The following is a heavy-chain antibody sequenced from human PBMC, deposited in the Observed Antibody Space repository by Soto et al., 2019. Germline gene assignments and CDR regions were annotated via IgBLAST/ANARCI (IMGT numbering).Heavy chain of an antibody. J-gene: IGHJ4*02. CDR2: IAYDGNYK. V-gene: IGHV3-30*18. CDR1: GITLSSYD. D-gene: IGHD6-19*01. Sequence: QVQLVESGGGVVQPGTSLTLSCAASGITLSSYDIHWVRRAPGKGLEWVAGIAYDGNYKSYADSVKGRFTTSRDNSKETVCVHMNNLGAEDTAVYYCAKGRPSGCSGSGCYPEFALWGQGTLVTVSS. CDR3: AKGRPSGCSGSGCYPEFAL.